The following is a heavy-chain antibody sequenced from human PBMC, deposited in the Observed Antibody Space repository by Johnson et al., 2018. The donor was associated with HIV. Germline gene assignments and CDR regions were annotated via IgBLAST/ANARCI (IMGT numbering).Heavy chain of an antibody. Sequence: VQLVESGGGLVQPGRSLRLSCAASGFTFDDYAMHWVRQAPGKGLEWVSGISWNSGSIGYADSVKGRFTISRDNAKNSLYLQMNSLRAEDTALYYCAKDKEGEGRWAFDIWGQGTMVTVAS. J-gene: IGHJ3*02. CDR3: AKDKEGEGRWAFDI. CDR1: GFTFDDYA. V-gene: IGHV3-9*01. CDR2: ISWNSGSI. D-gene: IGHD4-23*01.